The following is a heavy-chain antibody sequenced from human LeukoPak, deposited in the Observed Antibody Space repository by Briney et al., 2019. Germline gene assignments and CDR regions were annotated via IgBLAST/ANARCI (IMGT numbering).Heavy chain of an antibody. J-gene: IGHJ6*02. V-gene: IGHV3-23*01. Sequence: GGSLRLSWAGSGFTFSSYAMSWVRQAPGKGLEWVSGISDSGITTYYADSVKGRFTVSRDNSQNTLYLQMNNLRAEDTAIYYCAKRTRAGDTLNYYYTMDVWGQGTTVTVSS. CDR1: GFTFSSYA. CDR2: ISDSGITT. D-gene: IGHD1-26*01. CDR3: AKRTRAGDTLNYYYTMDV.